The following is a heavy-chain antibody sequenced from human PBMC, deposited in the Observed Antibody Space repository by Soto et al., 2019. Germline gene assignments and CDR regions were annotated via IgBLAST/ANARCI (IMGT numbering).Heavy chain of an antibody. CDR2: IYYMGRT. Sequence: SETLSLTCTVGSISTYYWNWIRQPPGKGLEWIGYIYYMGRTNYNSSLKSRVTMSIDTSKNQFSLKLSSVTAADTAIYYCVRLIGNSWLDSWGQGTPVTVSS. J-gene: IGHJ5*01. CDR3: VRLIGNSWLDS. CDR1: GSISTYY. D-gene: IGHD2-8*01. V-gene: IGHV4-59*01.